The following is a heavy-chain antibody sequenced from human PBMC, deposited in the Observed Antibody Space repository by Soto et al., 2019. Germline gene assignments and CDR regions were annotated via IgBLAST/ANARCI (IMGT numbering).Heavy chain of an antibody. D-gene: IGHD3-16*01. J-gene: IGHJ4*02. CDR3: ANTITFIYYFDY. CDR1: ECNYSRSA. CDR2: ISGSGGST. V-gene: IGHV3-23*01. Sequence: GGAQRLSCAASECNYSRSAMSWVHQAPGKGLEWVSAISGSGGSTYYADSVKGRFTISRDNSKNTLYLQMNSLRAEDTAVYYCANTITFIYYFDYWGQGTLVTVS.